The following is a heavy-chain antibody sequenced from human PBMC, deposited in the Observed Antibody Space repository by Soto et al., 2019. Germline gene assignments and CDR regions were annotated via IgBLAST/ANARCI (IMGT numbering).Heavy chain of an antibody. J-gene: IGHJ4*02. V-gene: IGHV4-34*01. Sequence: QVQLQQWGAGLLKPSETLSLTCAVYGGSFSGYYWSWIRQPPGKGLEWIGEINHSGSTNYNPSLTXRXTXPVDTSKNQFSLKLSSVTAADTAVYYCARGLVRINNWGQGTLVTVSS. CDR1: GGSFSGYY. CDR3: ARGLVRINN. CDR2: INHSGST.